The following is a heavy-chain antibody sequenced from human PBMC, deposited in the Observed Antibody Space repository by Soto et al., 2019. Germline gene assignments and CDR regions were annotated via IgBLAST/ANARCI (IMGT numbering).Heavy chain of an antibody. CDR1: GFTFSSYA. J-gene: IGHJ4*02. CDR2: ISGSGGST. D-gene: IGHD5-18*01. Sequence: SLRLSCAASGFTFSSYAMSWVRQAPGKGLEWVSAISGSGGSTYYADSVKGRFTISRDNSKNTLYLQMNSLRAEDTAVYYCAKAPRVYSYGYADYWGQGTLVTVSS. V-gene: IGHV3-23*01. CDR3: AKAPRVYSYGYADY.